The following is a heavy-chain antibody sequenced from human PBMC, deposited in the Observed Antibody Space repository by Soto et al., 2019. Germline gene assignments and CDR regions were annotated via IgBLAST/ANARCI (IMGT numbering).Heavy chain of an antibody. J-gene: IGHJ6*02. CDR1: GYTFTSYA. D-gene: IGHD3-3*01. CDR3: AGGLLARDWSGHYCMDV. Sequence: GASVKVSCKASGYTFTSYAMHWVRQAPGQRLEWMGWVNAGNGNTKYSQKFQGRVTITRDTSASTAYMELSSLRSEDTAVYYCAGGLLARDWSGHYCMDVWGQGSRGPSSS. V-gene: IGHV1-3*01. CDR2: VNAGNGNT.